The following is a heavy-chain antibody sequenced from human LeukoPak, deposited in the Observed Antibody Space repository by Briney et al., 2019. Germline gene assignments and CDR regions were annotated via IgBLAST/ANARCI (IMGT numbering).Heavy chain of an antibody. CDR1: GYSFTSNW. D-gene: IGHD6-19*01. CDR2: IDPSDSYT. Sequence: GESLKISCKGSGYSFTSNWINWVRQMPGKGLEWVGHIDPSDSYTSYSPSFQGRVTISAAKSITTAYLQWGSLNTSDSAIYFCARGTGWTELDFWGRGTLVTVSA. J-gene: IGHJ4*02. V-gene: IGHV5-10-1*01. CDR3: ARGTGWTELDF.